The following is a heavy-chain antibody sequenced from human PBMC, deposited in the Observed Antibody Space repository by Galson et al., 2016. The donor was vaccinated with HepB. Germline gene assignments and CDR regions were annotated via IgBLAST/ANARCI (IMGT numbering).Heavy chain of an antibody. V-gene: IGHV4-31*03. Sequence: TLSLTCTVSGGSISSGDSYWTWVRQHPGEGLEWIGHIYYSGSTYYNPSLKSRLAISVDTSKNQFSLRLSSVTAADTAVYYCARGGDCNNGICYQWFDSWGQGTLVTVSS. CDR1: GGSISSGDSY. CDR3: ARGGDCNNGICYQWFDS. CDR2: IYYSGST. D-gene: IGHD2-8*01. J-gene: IGHJ5*02.